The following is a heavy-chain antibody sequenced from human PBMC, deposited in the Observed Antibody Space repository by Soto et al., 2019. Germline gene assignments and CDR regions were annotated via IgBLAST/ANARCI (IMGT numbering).Heavy chain of an antibody. CDR3: AKDMDVLRFLEWSDGMDV. J-gene: IGHJ6*02. Sequence: GGSLRLSCASSGFTFSSYGMHWVRQAPGKGLEWVAVISYDGSNKYYVDSVKGRFTISRDNSKNTLYLQMNSLRAEDTAVYYCAKDMDVLRFLEWSDGMDVWGQGTTVTVSS. V-gene: IGHV3-30*18. CDR1: GFTFSSYG. CDR2: ISYDGSNK. D-gene: IGHD3-3*01.